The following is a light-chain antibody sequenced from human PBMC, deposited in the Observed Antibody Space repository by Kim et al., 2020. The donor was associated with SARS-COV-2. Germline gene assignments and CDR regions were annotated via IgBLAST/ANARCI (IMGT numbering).Light chain of an antibody. CDR1: QSVSSSY. CDR3: QHYGSSLFT. V-gene: IGKV3-20*01. J-gene: IGKJ3*01. CDR2: GVS. Sequence: PGERATLSCRASQSVSSSYLAWYQQKPGQAPRLLIYGVSSRATGIPDRFSGSGSGTDFTLTISRLEPEDYAVYYCQHYGSSLFTFGPGTKVDIK.